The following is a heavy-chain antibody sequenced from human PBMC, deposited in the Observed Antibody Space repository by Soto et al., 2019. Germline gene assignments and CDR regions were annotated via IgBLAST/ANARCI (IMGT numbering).Heavy chain of an antibody. CDR3: ARDGIHGDLDY. CDR1: GYTFTGYY. V-gene: IGHV1-2*02. Sequence: VXSVKVSCQASGYTFTGYYMHWVRQAPGQGLEWMGWINPNSGGTNYAQKFQGRVTMTRDTSISTAYMELSRLRSDDTAVYYCARDGIHGDLDYWGQGTLVTVSS. D-gene: IGHD4-17*01. J-gene: IGHJ4*02. CDR2: INPNSGGT.